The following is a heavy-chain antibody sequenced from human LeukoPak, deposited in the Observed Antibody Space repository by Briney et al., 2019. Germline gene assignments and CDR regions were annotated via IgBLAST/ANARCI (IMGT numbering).Heavy chain of an antibody. CDR1: RFAFSSFA. CDR3: TKALHVAVAVADYYYFYMDV. V-gene: IGHV3-23*01. J-gene: IGHJ6*03. CDR2: TNGGGNTT. D-gene: IGHD6-19*01. Sequence: GGALRHSCAASRFAFSSFAMGGVRQSPGKGLEWLSTTNGGGNTTLYATCVKGRFTISRDNSKTTLYLHMDSLRPDDTAIYFCTKALHVAVAVADYYYFYMDVWGRGTAVTVSS.